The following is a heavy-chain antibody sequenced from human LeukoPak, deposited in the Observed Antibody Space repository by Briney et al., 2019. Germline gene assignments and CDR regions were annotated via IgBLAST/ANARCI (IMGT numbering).Heavy chain of an antibody. D-gene: IGHD3-22*01. Sequence: GGFLRLSCAASGFTFSSYAMSWVRQAPGKGLEWVSAISGSGGSTYYADSVKGRFTISRDNSKNTLYLQMNSLRAEDTAVYYCAKADSSGSFFDYWGQGTLVTVSS. CDR2: ISGSGGST. CDR3: AKADSSGSFFDY. V-gene: IGHV3-23*01. CDR1: GFTFSSYA. J-gene: IGHJ4*02.